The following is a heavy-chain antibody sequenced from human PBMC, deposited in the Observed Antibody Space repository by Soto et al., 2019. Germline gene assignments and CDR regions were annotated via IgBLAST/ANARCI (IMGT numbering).Heavy chain of an antibody. D-gene: IGHD3-9*01. CDR3: ARAPPVNYDILTGHFDY. CDR1: GFTFSSYG. Sequence: QVQLVESGGGVVQPGRSLRLSCAASGFTFSSYGMQWVRQAPGKGLEWVAVIWYDGSNKYYADSVKGRFTISRDNSKNTLYLQMNSLRAEDTAVYYCARAPPVNYDILTGHFDYWGKGTLVTVSS. V-gene: IGHV3-33*01. CDR2: IWYDGSNK. J-gene: IGHJ4*02.